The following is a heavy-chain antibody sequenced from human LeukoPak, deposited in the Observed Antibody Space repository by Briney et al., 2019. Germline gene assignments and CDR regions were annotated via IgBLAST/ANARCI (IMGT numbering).Heavy chain of an antibody. CDR2: ISGSGGST. J-gene: IGHJ4*02. D-gene: IGHD3-10*01. CDR1: GFTFSSYA. CDR3: AKDLESKWYYYGSGSYYNAWYFDY. Sequence: GGSLRLSCAASGFTFSSYAMSWVRQAPGKGLEWVSAISGSGGSTYYADSVKGRFTISRDNSKNTLYLQMNSLRAEDTAVYYCAKDLESKWYYYGSGSYYNAWYFDYWGQGTLVTVSP. V-gene: IGHV3-23*01.